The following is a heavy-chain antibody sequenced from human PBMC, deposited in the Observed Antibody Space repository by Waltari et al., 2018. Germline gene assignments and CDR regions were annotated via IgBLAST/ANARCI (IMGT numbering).Heavy chain of an antibody. CDR1: GYSISSGYY. CDR3: ARVWVVGATTGYFDY. CDR2: IYHSGST. D-gene: IGHD1-26*01. J-gene: IGHJ4*02. Sequence: QVQLQESGPGLVKPSETLSLTCTVSGYSISSGYYWGWIRQPPGKGLEWIGSIYHSGSTYYNPSLKIRVTISVDTSKNQFSLKLSSVTAADTAVYYCARVWVVGATTGYFDYWGQGTLVTVSS. V-gene: IGHV4-38-2*02.